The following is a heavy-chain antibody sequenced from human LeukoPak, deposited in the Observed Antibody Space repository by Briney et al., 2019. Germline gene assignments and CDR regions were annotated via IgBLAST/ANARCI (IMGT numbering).Heavy chain of an antibody. V-gene: IGHV4-61*02. CDR3: ARDWSGLDMVTPLGY. CDR2: IYTSGST. J-gene: IGHJ4*02. Sequence: PSETLSLTCTVSGGSISSGSYYWSWIRQPAGKGLERIGRIYTSGSTNYNPSLKSRVTISVDTSNNQFSLKLSSVTAADTAVYYCARDWSGLDMVTPLGYWGQGTLVTVSS. D-gene: IGHD5-18*01. CDR1: GGSISSGSYY.